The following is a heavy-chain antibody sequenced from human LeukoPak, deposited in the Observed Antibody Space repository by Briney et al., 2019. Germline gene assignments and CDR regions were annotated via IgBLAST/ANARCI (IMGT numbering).Heavy chain of an antibody. V-gene: IGHV3-69-1*01. CDR1: EFTFGDFA. J-gene: IGHJ3*01. CDR3: ASLSGNYFAGSLPL. Sequence: GGSLRLSCTASEFTFGDFAISGVRQAPGKGLEWVAHIRSENAVLYADSVKGRFTISSDNAKNSLYLQMNSLRAEDTAVYYCASLSGNYFAGSLPLWGQGTMVTVSS. CDR2: IRSENAV. D-gene: IGHD1-26*01.